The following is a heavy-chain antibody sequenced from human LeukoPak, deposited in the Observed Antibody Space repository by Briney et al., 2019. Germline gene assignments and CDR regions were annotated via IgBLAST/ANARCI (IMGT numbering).Heavy chain of an antibody. CDR3: AKDFRSYYSADY. D-gene: IGHD3-10*01. Sequence: GGSLRLSCAASGFTFSSYGIHWVRQAPGKGLEWVAVISYDGSSKSYADSVKSRFTISRDNSKNTLYLQMNSLRAEDTAVYYCAKDFRSYYSADYWGQGTLVTVSS. CDR2: ISYDGSSK. V-gene: IGHV3-30*18. CDR1: GFTFSSYG. J-gene: IGHJ4*02.